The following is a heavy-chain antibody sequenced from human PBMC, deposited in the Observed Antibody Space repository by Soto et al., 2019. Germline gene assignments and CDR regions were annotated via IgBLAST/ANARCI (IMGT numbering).Heavy chain of an antibody. D-gene: IGHD1-26*01. CDR1: GFAFSSYG. V-gene: IGHV3-30*18. Sequence: QVQLVESGGGVVQPGRSLRLSCAASGFAFSSYGMHWVRQAPGKGLEWVAVISYDGSNKYYADSVKGRFTISRDNSKNTLYLQTNSLRAEDTAVYYCAKDGLYSGSYGYWGQGTLVTVSS. CDR2: ISYDGSNK. CDR3: AKDGLYSGSYGY. J-gene: IGHJ4*02.